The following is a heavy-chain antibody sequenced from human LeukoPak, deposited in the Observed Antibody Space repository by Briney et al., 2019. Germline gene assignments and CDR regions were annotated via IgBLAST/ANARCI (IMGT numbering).Heavy chain of an antibody. V-gene: IGHV1-24*01. Sequence: ASVKVSCKVSGYTLTELSMHWVRLAPGKGLEWMGGFDPEDGETIYAQKFQGRVTMTEDTSTDTAYMELSSLRSEDTAVYYCATDPYYRYGSDYWGQGTLVTVSS. CDR3: ATDPYYRYGSDY. CDR1: GYTLTELS. J-gene: IGHJ4*02. D-gene: IGHD3-22*01. CDR2: FDPEDGET.